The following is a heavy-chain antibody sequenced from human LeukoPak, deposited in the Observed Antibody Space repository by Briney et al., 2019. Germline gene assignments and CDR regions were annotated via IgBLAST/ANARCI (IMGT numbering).Heavy chain of an antibody. CDR2: IIPIFGTA. CDR1: GGTFSSYA. J-gene: IGHJ4*02. V-gene: IGHV1-69*13. Sequence: SVKVSCKASGGTFSSYAISWVRQAPGQGLEWMGGIIPIFGTANYAQKFQGRVTITADESTSTAYMELSSLRSEDTAVYYCARGYSSSSPFDYWGQGTLVTVSS. CDR3: ARGYSSSSPFDY. D-gene: IGHD6-6*01.